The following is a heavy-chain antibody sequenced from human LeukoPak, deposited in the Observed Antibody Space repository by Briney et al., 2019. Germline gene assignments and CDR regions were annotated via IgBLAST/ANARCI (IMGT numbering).Heavy chain of an antibody. J-gene: IGHJ5*02. CDR3: ARGGGRYYWFDP. CDR1: GYSISSGYY. CDR2: LYHTEST. D-gene: IGHD1-14*01. V-gene: IGHV4-38-2*02. Sequence: SETLSLTCTVSGYSISSGYYWGWIRQPPGKGLEWIGSLYHTESTHYNPSLKSRVTISVDTSKNQFSLKLYSVTAADTAVYYCARGGGRYYWFDPWGQGTLVTVSS.